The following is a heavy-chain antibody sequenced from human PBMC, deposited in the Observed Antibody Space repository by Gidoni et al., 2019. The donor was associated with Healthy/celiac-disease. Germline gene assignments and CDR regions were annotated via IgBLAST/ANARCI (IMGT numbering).Heavy chain of an antibody. CDR3: AHRGQWLPGYYFDY. D-gene: IGHD6-19*01. V-gene: IGHV2-5*02. Sequence: QITLKESGPTLVKPTQTLTLTCTFSGFSLSTSGVGVGWIRQPPGKALEWLERIYWDDDKRYSPSLKSRLTITKDTPKNQVVLTMTNMDPVDTATYYCAHRGQWLPGYYFDYWGQGTLVTVSS. CDR1: GFSLSTSGVG. J-gene: IGHJ4*02. CDR2: IYWDDDK.